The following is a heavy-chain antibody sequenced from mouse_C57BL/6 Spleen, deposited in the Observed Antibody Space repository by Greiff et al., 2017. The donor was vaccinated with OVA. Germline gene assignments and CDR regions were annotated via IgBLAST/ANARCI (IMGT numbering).Heavy chain of an antibody. Sequence: VQLQQSGAELVKPGASVKMSCKASGYTFTRYWITWVKQRPGQGLEWIGDIYPGSGSTNYNEKFKSKATLTVDTSSSTAYMQVIGLTSEDAAVYYCATPYGSSYDYWGQGTTLTVSS. V-gene: IGHV1-55*01. J-gene: IGHJ2*01. CDR2: IYPGSGST. CDR3: ATPYGSSYDY. D-gene: IGHD1-1*01. CDR1: GYTFTRYW.